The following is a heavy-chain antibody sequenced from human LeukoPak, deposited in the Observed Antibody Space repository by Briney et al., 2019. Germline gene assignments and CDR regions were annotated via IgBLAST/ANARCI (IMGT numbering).Heavy chain of an antibody. D-gene: IGHD6-6*01. Sequence: SQTLSLTCAISGDSVSSNSAAWNWIRQSPSRGLEWLGRTYYRSKWYNDYAVSVKSRIAINPDTSKNQFSLQLNSVTPEDTAVYYCVSQSGYSSSSLDYWGQGTLVTVSS. CDR3: VSQSGYSSSSLDY. J-gene: IGHJ4*02. V-gene: IGHV6-1*01. CDR1: GDSVSSNSAA. CDR2: TYYRSKWYN.